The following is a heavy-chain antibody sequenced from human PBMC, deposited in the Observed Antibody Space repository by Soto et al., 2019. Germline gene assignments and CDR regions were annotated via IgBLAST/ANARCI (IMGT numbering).Heavy chain of an antibody. CDR2: ITWNSVAL. Sequence: VQLVESGGGLVRPGGSLRLSCAASGFTFDDHAMHWVRQAPGKGLEWISAITWNSVALDYADSVKGRFTISRDNAKNSLYLQMNSLRPEDTALYYCAKERGRDFDGWCQGTLVTVSS. J-gene: IGHJ4*02. CDR1: GFTFDDHA. CDR3: AKERGRDFDG. D-gene: IGHD3-9*01. V-gene: IGHV3-9*01.